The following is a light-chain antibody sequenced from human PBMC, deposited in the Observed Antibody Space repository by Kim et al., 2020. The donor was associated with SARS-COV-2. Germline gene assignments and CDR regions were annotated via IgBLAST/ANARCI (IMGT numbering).Light chain of an antibody. CDR1: SGHSSYI. J-gene: IGLJ3*02. CDR2: LESSGSY. CDR3: ETWDTNTRV. Sequence: QPVLTQSSSASASLGSSVKLTCTLSSGHSSYIIAWHQQQPGKAPRYLMKLESSGSYNKGSGVPDRFSGSSSGADRHLTISNLQSEDEADYYCETWDTNTRVFGGGTQLTVL. V-gene: IGLV4-60*03.